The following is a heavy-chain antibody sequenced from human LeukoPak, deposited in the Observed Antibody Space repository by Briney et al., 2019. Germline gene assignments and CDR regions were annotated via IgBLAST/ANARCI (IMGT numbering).Heavy chain of an antibody. J-gene: IGHJ4*02. CDR1: GGSISSYY. Sequence: PSETLSLTCTVSGGSISSYYWSWIRQPPGKGLEWIGYIYYSGSTNYNPSLESRVTISVDTSKNQFSLKLSSVTAADTAVYYCARGLSGDWGQGTLVTVSS. V-gene: IGHV4-59*01. CDR3: ARGLSGD. CDR2: IYYSGST. D-gene: IGHD1-26*01.